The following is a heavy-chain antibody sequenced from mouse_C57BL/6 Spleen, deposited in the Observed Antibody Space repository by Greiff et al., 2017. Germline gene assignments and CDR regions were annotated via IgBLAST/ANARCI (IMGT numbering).Heavy chain of an antibody. V-gene: IGHV1-80*01. J-gene: IGHJ4*01. CDR3: ARKEVYYDYGDAMDY. D-gene: IGHD2-4*01. Sequence: QVQLKESGAELVKPGASVKISCKASGYAFSSYWMNWVKQRPGKGLEWIGQIYPGDGDTNYNGKFKGKATLTADKSSSTAYMQLSSLTSEDSAVYVCARKEVYYDYGDAMDYWGQGTSVTVSS. CDR2: IYPGDGDT. CDR1: GYAFSSYW.